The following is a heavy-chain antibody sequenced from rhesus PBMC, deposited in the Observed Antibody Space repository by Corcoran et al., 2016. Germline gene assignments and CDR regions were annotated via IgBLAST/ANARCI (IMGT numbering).Heavy chain of an antibody. V-gene: IGHV4-127*01. D-gene: IGHD6-25*01. Sequence: QVQLQESGPGVVKPSETLSLTCAVSGYSISSGYDWSWIRQPPGKGLEWIGYIYGSSGSTNYNPSLKTRVTISKDTSKNQFSLKLSSVTAADTAVYYCARDRAGAAGNFDYWGQGVLVTVSS. CDR2: IYGSSGST. CDR1: GYSISSGYD. J-gene: IGHJ4*01. CDR3: ARDRAGAAGNFDY.